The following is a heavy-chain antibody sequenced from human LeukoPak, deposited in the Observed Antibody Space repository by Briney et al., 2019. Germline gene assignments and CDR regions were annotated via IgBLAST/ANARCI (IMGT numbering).Heavy chain of an antibody. D-gene: IGHD6-13*01. CDR1: GYGFTGYY. CDR3: ARWHSSSWQKFDC. J-gene: IGHJ4*02. Sequence: EASVKVSCKASGYGFTGYYLQWVRQAPGQGLEWMGIINPSGGSTSYAQKFQGRVTMTSDTSTSTVYMELGSLRSEDTAVYYCARWHSSSWQKFDCWGQGTRVTVSS. CDR2: INPSGGST. V-gene: IGHV1-46*01.